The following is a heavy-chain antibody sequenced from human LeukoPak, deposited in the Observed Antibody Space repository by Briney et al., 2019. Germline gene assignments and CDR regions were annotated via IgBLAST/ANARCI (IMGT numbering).Heavy chain of an antibody. J-gene: IGHJ4*02. D-gene: IGHD3-22*01. CDR3: AKGGSSYYSPFDY. CDR1: GITFRNYV. Sequence: GGSLRLSCADSGITFRNYVMGGVRQAPGKGLEWVSAISGSGGSTSYADSVKARFTISRDNSKNTLYLQMNSLRAEDTAVYYCAKGGSSYYSPFDYWGQGTLVTVSS. V-gene: IGHV3-23*01. CDR2: ISGSGGST.